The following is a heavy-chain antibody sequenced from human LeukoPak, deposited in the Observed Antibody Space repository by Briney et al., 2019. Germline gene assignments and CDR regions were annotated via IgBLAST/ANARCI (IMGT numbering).Heavy chain of an antibody. V-gene: IGHV1-46*01. CDR1: GYTFITYS. Sequence: ASVKVSCKASGYTFITYSMHWVRQAPGQGLEWMAIINLSGGSTDYTQKFQGRVTVTRDTSTSTVYMELSSLRSEDTAVYYCVRHNHMDVWGQGTTVTVSS. CDR2: INLSGGST. J-gene: IGHJ6*02. CDR3: VRHNHMDV.